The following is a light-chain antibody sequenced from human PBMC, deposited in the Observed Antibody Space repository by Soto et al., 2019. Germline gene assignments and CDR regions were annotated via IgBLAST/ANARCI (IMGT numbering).Light chain of an antibody. Sequence: QSVLTQPPSVSEAPRQRVTISCSGSSSNIGNNAVNWYQQVPGKAPKLLIYYDDLLPSGVSDRFSGSKSGTSASLAISGLQSEDEADYYCATWDDSLKGVVFGGGTKLTVL. J-gene: IGLJ2*01. CDR2: YDD. CDR1: SSNIGNNA. V-gene: IGLV1-36*01. CDR3: ATWDDSLKGVV.